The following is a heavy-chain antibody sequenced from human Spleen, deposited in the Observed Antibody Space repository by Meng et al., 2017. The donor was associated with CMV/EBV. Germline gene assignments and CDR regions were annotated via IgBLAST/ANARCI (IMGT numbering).Heavy chain of an antibody. CDR3: AKDPAALRFLEKYYFDF. V-gene: IGHV3-30*04. CDR2: ISYDGSNK. J-gene: IGHJ4*02. CDR1: GFTFSSYA. Sequence: GGSLRLSCAASGFTFSSYAMHWVRQAPGKGLEWVAVISYDGSNKYYADSVKGRFTISRDNSKNTLYLQMNSLRAEDTAVYYCAKDPAALRFLEKYYFDFWGQGTLVTVSS. D-gene: IGHD3-3*01.